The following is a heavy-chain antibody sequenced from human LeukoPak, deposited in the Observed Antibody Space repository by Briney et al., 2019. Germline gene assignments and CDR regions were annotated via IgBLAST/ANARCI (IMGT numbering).Heavy chain of an antibody. D-gene: IGHD5-24*01. CDR1: GGSVSSGSYY. V-gene: IGHV4-39*01. J-gene: IGHJ4*02. CDR3: ARRRRDGYNQAIDH. CDR2: IYYSGNT. Sequence: PSETLSLTCTVSGGSVSSGSYYWGWIRQPPGKGLEWIGSIYYSGNTYYKPSLKGRVTISVDTSKNQFSLKLSSVTAADTAVYYCARRRRDGYNQAIDHWGQGTLVTVSS.